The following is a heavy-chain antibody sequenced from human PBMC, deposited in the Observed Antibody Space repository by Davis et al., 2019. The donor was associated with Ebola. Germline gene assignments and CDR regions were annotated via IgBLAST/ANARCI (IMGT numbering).Heavy chain of an antibody. V-gene: IGHV6-1*01. CDR3: VRGWGRTGLGV. CDR1: GDSVSSAG. J-gene: IGHJ6*02. D-gene: IGHD1-26*01. CDR2: AYYTSKWFN. Sequence: HSQTLSLTCAISGDSVSSAGWNWNRQSPSRGLEWLGRAYYTSKWFNDYAVSVKSRITINPDTSKNQFSLQLNSVTPEDTAVYYCVRGWGRTGLGVWGQGTTVTVSS.